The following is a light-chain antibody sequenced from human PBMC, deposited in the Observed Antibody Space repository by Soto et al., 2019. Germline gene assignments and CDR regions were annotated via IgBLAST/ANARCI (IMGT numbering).Light chain of an antibody. Sequence: DIRMTQSPSSLSASVGDRVTITCRASQTISSYLNWYQHKPGKAPKLLIYAASSLQSGVPSRFSGSGSGTDFTLTISSLQREDFATYYCQQSYSTVTFGGGTKVEIK. V-gene: IGKV1-39*01. CDR1: QTISSY. CDR3: QQSYSTVT. J-gene: IGKJ4*01. CDR2: AAS.